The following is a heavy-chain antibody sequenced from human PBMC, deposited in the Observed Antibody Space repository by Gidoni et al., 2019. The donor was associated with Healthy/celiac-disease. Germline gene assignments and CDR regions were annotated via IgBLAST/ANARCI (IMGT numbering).Heavy chain of an antibody. CDR3: ARDKLGYCSGGSCYSRDYYYYYGMDV. D-gene: IGHD2-15*01. CDR2: ISSSSSYI. V-gene: IGHV3-21*01. J-gene: IGHJ6*02. CDR1: GFTFSSYS. Sequence: EVQLVESGGGLVKPGGSLRLSCAASGFTFSSYSMNWVRPAPGKGLEWVSSISSSSSYIYYADSVKGRFTISRDNAKNSLYLQMNSLRAEDTAVYYCARDKLGYCSGGSCYSRDYYYYYGMDVWGQGTTVTVSS.